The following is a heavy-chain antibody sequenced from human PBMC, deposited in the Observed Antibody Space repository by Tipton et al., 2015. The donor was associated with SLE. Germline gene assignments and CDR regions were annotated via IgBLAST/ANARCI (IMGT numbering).Heavy chain of an antibody. CDR3: ARARRTTSSHFDY. V-gene: IGHV4-31*03. CDR1: GGSISRIGYY. J-gene: IGHJ4*02. Sequence: TLSLTCTVSGGSISRIGYYWSWIRQHPGKGLKWIGYIYHTGSTYYNPSLESRLTISIDTSKNQFSLRLTSMTPADTALYYCARARRTTSSHFDYWGQGTLVTVSS. D-gene: IGHD1-14*01. CDR2: IYHTGST.